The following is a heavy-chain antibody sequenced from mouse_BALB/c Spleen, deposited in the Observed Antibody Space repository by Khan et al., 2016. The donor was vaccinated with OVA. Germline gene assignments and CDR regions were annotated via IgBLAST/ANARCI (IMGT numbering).Heavy chain of an antibody. CDR2: IYPGDGDT. V-gene: IGHV1-87*01. D-gene: IGHD2-4*01. CDR1: GYTFTSYW. CDR3: AMDEYDVRYYYAMDY. Sequence: QVQLQQSGAELARPGASVKLSCKASGYTFTSYWMQWVKQRPGQGLEWIGAIYPGDGDTRYTQKFKGKATLTADKSSSTAYMQLSSLAYEDSAVYYCAMDEYDVRYYYAMDYWGQGTSVTVSS. J-gene: IGHJ4*01.